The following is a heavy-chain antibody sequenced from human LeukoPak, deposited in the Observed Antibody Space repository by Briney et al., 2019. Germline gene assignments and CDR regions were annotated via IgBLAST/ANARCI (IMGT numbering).Heavy chain of an antibody. J-gene: IGHJ4*02. CDR3: ARSRITMVRGVPGAFDY. CDR2: ISWNSGGI. V-gene: IGHV3-9*01. CDR1: GFTFDDYG. D-gene: IGHD3-10*01. Sequence: PGGSLRLSCAASGFTFDDYGMHWVRQAPGKGLEWVSGISWNSGGIGYADSVKGRFTISRDNAKNSLYLQMNSLRAEDTAVYYCARSRITMVRGVPGAFDYWGQGTLVTVSS.